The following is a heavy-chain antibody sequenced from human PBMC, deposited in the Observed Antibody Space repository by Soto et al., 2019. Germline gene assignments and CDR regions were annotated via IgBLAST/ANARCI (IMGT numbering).Heavy chain of an antibody. CDR1: GFTFSSYA. J-gene: IGHJ5*02. D-gene: IGHD3-3*01. V-gene: IGHV3-30*04. CDR3: ARSVAFWSGNEPNNWFDP. CDR2: ISYDGKKK. Sequence: QVQLVESGGGVVQPGRPLRLSCAASGFTFSSYALHWVRQAPGKGLEWVAVISYDGKKKFYADSVKGRFTISRDNSKNTLYLQLNSLRVEDTAVYYCARSVAFWSGNEPNNWFDPWGQGTLVIVSS.